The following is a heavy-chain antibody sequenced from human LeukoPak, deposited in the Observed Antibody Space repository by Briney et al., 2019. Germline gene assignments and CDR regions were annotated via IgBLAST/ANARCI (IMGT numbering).Heavy chain of an antibody. D-gene: IGHD1-26*01. V-gene: IGHV1-69*13. CDR3: ARPLNSGSYYLFDY. CDR2: IIPIFGTA. Sequence: ASVKVSCKASGGTFSSYAISWVRQAPGQGLEWMGGIIPIFGTANYAQKFQGRVTITADESTSTAYMELSSLRSEDTTVYYCARPLNSGSYYLFDYWGQGTLVTASS. CDR1: GGTFSSYA. J-gene: IGHJ4*02.